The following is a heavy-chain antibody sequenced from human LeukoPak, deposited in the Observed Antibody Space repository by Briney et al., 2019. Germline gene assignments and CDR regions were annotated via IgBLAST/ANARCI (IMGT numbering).Heavy chain of an antibody. D-gene: IGHD1-26*01. J-gene: IGHJ4*02. CDR3: ARVRELLPNDY. V-gene: IGHV3-48*01. CDR1: GFTFSSYS. Sequence: GGSLTLSCAASGFTFSSYSMNWVRQAPGKGLEWVSYISSSSSTIYYADSVKGRFTISRDNAKNSLYLQMNSLRAEDTAVYYCARVRELLPNDYWGQGTLVTVSS. CDR2: ISSSSSTI.